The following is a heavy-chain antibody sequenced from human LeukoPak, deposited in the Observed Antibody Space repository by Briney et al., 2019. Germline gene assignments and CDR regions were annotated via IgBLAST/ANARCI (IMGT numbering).Heavy chain of an antibody. Sequence: SETLSLXCTVSGGSISSSSYYWGWIRQPPGKGLEWIGSIYYSGITYYNPSLKSRVTISVDTSKNQFSLKLSSVTAADTAVYYCARHRYYDFWSAEAFGYWGQGTLVTVSS. V-gene: IGHV4-39*01. J-gene: IGHJ4*02. D-gene: IGHD3-3*01. CDR3: ARHRYYDFWSAEAFGY. CDR1: GGSISSSSYY. CDR2: IYYSGIT.